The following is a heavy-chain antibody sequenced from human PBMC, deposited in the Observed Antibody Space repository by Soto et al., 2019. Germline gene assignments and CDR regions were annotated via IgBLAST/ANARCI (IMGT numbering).Heavy chain of an antibody. J-gene: IGHJ6*02. CDR1: GFTFRNFG. CDR2: IWYAGSNK. V-gene: IGHV3-33*08. Sequence: QARLEESGGGVVQPGRSLRLSCSASGFTFRNFGFHWVRKSPGKGLEWVALIWYAGSNKYYAESLKGRVSISRDNSKNTLDLEMKSLRFEDTAVYYCARDGDIRGGPPPNSYAMDVWGQGTTVIVSS. CDR3: ARDGDIRGGPPPNSYAMDV. D-gene: IGHD5-12*01.